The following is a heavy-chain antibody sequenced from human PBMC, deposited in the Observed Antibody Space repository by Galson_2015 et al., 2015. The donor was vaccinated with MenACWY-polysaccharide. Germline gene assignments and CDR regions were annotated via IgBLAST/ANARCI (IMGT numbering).Heavy chain of an antibody. CDR2: TYFRSKWYS. CDR1: GDSVSGNSVA. Sequence: CAISGDSVSGNSVAWNWIRQSPSRGLEWLGRTYFRSKWYSDYAESVKSRISINAVTSKNQFSLQLNSVTPEDTAVYYCARGLAVTGYYFDYWGQGTLVTVSS. D-gene: IGHD6-19*01. V-gene: IGHV6-1*01. CDR3: ARGLAVTGYYFDY. J-gene: IGHJ4*02.